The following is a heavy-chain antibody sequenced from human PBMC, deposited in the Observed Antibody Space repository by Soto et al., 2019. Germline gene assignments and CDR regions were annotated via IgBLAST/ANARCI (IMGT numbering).Heavy chain of an antibody. J-gene: IGHJ4*02. D-gene: IGHD2-2*01. Sequence: GGSLRLSCAASGFTFSSYAMSWVRQAPGKGLEWVSAISGSGGSTYYADSVKGRFTISRDNSKNTLYLQMNSLRAEDTAVYYCAKCDVVVPAATHTHVDYWGQGTLVTVSS. V-gene: IGHV3-23*01. CDR1: GFTFSSYA. CDR3: AKCDVVVPAATHTHVDY. CDR2: ISGSGGST.